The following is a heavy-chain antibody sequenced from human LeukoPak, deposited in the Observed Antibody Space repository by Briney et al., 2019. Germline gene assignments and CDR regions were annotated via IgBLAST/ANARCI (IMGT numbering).Heavy chain of an antibody. V-gene: IGHV1-46*01. J-gene: IGHJ4*02. D-gene: IGHD6-25*01. Sequence: ASVKVSCKASVYTFTSYYMHWVRQAPGQGLEWMGVISPSGGGATYEQKFQGRVAMTTDMSTTVYMELRILRSVDTAMYYCARSPPGYYYFDYWGQGTLVTVSS. CDR3: ARSPPGYYYFDY. CDR2: ISPSGGGA. CDR1: VYTFTSYY.